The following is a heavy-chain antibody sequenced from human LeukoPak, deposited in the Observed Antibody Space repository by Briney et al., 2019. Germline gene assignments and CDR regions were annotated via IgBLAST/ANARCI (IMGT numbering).Heavy chain of an antibody. J-gene: IGHJ5*02. Sequence: PSETLSLTCAVSGGSISSSNWWSWVRQPPGKGLEWIGYIYYSGSTNYNPSLKSRVTISVDTSKNQFSLKLSSVTAADTAVYYCARVPTARDTKAARWFDPWGQGTLVTVSS. CDR2: IYYSGST. V-gene: IGHV4-4*02. D-gene: IGHD6-25*01. CDR3: ARVPTARDTKAARWFDP. CDR1: GGSISSSNW.